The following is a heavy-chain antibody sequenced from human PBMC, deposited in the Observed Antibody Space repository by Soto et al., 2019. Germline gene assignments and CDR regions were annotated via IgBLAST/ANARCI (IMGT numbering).Heavy chain of an antibody. CDR2: ITGSGGST. CDR3: AKFPYYYDSSGYFDY. V-gene: IGHV3-23*01. D-gene: IGHD3-22*01. CDR1: GFTFSSYA. Sequence: GGSLRLSCAASGFTFSSYAMSWVRQAPGKGLECVSGITGSGGSTFYADSVKGRFTISRDNSKNTLYLQMNSLRAEDTAIYYCAKFPYYYDSSGYFDYWGQGTLVTVSS. J-gene: IGHJ4*02.